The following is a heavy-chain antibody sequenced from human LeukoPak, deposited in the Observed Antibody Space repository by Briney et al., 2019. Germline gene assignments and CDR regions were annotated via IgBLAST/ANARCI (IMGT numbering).Heavy chain of an antibody. V-gene: IGHV1-69*13. J-gene: IGHJ6*03. CDR1: GGAFNTNL. Sequence: SVKVSCKASGGAFNTNLVSWVRQAPGQGLEWMGGIIPILGSANYAQKFQGRVTITADESTSTAYMELSSLRSEDTAVYYCARDATRNLGYCSGGSCYGYYYMDVWGKGTTVTVSS. D-gene: IGHD2-15*01. CDR3: ARDATRNLGYCSGGSCYGYYYMDV. CDR2: IIPILGSA.